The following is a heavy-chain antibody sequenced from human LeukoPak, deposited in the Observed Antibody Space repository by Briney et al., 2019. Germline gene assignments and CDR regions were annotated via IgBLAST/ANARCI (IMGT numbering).Heavy chain of an antibody. V-gene: IGHV1-69*05. CDR2: IIPIFGTA. D-gene: IGHD6-6*01. J-gene: IGHJ3*02. CDR1: GGTFSSYA. CDR3: ARDQAAHDAFDI. Sequence: ASVKVSCKASGGTFSSYAISWVRQAPGQGLEWMGGIIPIFGTANYAQKFQGRVTITTDESTSTAYMELSSLRSEDTAVYYCARDQAAHDAFDIWGQGTMVTVSS.